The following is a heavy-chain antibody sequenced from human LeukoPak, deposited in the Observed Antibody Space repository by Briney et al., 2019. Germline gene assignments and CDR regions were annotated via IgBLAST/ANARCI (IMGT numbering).Heavy chain of an antibody. CDR2: ISGSGGTT. CDR1: GFTFSSNA. Sequence: GGSLRLSCAASGFTFSSNAMSWVRQAPGKGLEWVSVISGSGGTTYYADSVKGRFTISRDNSKNTLYLQMNSLRAEDTAVYYCAILPKSAFDIWGQGTMVTVSS. D-gene: IGHD2-15*01. CDR3: AILPKSAFDI. V-gene: IGHV3-23*01. J-gene: IGHJ3*02.